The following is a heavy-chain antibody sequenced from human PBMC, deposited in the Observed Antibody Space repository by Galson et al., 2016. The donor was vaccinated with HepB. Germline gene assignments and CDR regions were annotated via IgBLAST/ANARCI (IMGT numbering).Heavy chain of an antibody. CDR3: ARQHVGYYEFWSGDNWFDP. CDR2: VFYGGST. D-gene: IGHD3-3*01. J-gene: IGHJ5*02. CDR1: GGSISTSDSY. V-gene: IGHV4-39*01. Sequence: SETLSLTCTVSGGSISTSDSYWGWIRQPPGKGLEWIGTVFYGGSTYYNPSLYSRLTISVDTSENQFSLILRSVTAADTAIYYCARQHVGYYEFWSGDNWFDPWGQGTLVTVSS.